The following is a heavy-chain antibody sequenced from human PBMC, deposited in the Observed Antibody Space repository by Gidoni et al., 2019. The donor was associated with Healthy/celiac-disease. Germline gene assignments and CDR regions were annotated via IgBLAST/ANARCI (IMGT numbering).Heavy chain of an antibody. V-gene: IGHV3-33*01. CDR1: VFTFSSYG. Sequence: QVQLVESGGGVVQPGSSLRLSCAASVFTFSSYGMHWVRQAPGKGLEWVAVIWYDGSNKYYADSVKGRFTISRDNSKNTLYLQMNSLRAEDTAVYYCARDRAYGGGNFFDYWGQGTLVTVSS. CDR2: IWYDGSNK. J-gene: IGHJ4*02. CDR3: ARDRAYGGGNFFDY. D-gene: IGHD2-21*02.